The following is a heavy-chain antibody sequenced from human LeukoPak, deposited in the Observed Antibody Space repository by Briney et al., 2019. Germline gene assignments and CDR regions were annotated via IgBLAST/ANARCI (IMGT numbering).Heavy chain of an antibody. CDR3: ARAGDLGYCTSSSCHSPFNI. J-gene: IGHJ3*02. V-gene: IGHV4-30-2*01. CDR2: IYHSGST. CDR1: GFTFSSYG. D-gene: IGHD2-2*01. Sequence: LRLSCAASGFTFSSYGMHWIRQPPGKGLEWFGSIYHSGSTYYNPSLESRVSMSVDRSKNQLSLTLSSVTAADTAVYYCARAGDLGYCTSSSCHSPFNIWGQGTMVTVSS.